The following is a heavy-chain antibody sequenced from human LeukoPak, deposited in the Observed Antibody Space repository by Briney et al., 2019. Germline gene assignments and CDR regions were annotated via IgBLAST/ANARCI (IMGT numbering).Heavy chain of an antibody. Sequence: PSETLSLTCAVYGVSFSGYYWSWIRQPPGKGLEWIGEINHSGSTNYNPSLKSRVTISVDTSKNQFSLKLSSVTAADTAVYYCARVVVAAFDYWGQGTLVTVSS. CDR3: ARVVVAAFDY. CDR2: INHSGST. J-gene: IGHJ4*02. D-gene: IGHD2-15*01. CDR1: GVSFSGYY. V-gene: IGHV4-34*01.